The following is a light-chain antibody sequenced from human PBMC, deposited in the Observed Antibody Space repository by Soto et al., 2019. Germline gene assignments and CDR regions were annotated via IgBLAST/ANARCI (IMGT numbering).Light chain of an antibody. CDR1: QSVSSN. Sequence: EIVMTQSPATLSVSPGERATLSCRASQSVSSNLAWYQQKPGQAPRLLIYDASSRAAGIPARFSGSGSGTEFTLTISDLQSEDFAVYYCQQYNQWPPLTFGQGTKVDIK. J-gene: IGKJ4*01. V-gene: IGKV3D-15*01. CDR3: QQYNQWPPLT. CDR2: DAS.